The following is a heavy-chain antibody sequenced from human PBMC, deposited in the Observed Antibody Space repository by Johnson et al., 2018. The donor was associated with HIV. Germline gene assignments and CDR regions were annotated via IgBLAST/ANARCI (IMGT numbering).Heavy chain of an antibody. D-gene: IGHD3-9*01. CDR3: ARRALHYDVLTDYPVAANAFDI. V-gene: IGHV3-11*04. CDR2: ISSSGTII. J-gene: IGHJ3*02. Sequence: VQLVESGGGLVQPGGSLRLSCAASGFIFSDYYMSWIRQAPGKGLEWVSYISSSGTIIYYVDSVKGRFTISRDNAKNSLYLQMNSLTAADTAVYYCARRALHYDVLTDYPVAANAFDIWGQGTMVTVYS. CDR1: GFIFSDYY.